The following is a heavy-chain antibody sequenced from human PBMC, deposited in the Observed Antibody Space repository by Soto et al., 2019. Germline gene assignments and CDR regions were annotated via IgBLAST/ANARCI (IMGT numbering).Heavy chain of an antibody. CDR3: AREIQVPAAAGSYYYYGMDV. CDR2: ISSSGSTI. D-gene: IGHD2-2*01. CDR1: GFTSSSYE. J-gene: IGHJ6*02. V-gene: IGHV3-48*03. Sequence: GGSLRLSCVASGFTSSSYEMNWVRQAPGKGLEWVSYISSSGSTIYYADSVKGRFTISRDNAKNSLYLQMNSLRAEDTAVYYCAREIQVPAAAGSYYYYGMDVWGQGTTVTVSS.